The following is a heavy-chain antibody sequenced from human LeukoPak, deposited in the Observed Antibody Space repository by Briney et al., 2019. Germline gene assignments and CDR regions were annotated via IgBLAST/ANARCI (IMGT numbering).Heavy chain of an antibody. CDR2: INHSGST. CDR3: ARDVALWFGESGGFDY. J-gene: IGHJ4*02. V-gene: IGHV4-34*01. Sequence: PSETLSLTCAVYGGSFSGYYWSWIRQPPGKGLEWIGEINHSGSTNYNPSLKSRVTISVDTSKNQFSLKLSSVTAADTAVYYCARDVALWFGESGGFDYWGQGTLVTVSS. D-gene: IGHD3-10*01. CDR1: GGSFSGYY.